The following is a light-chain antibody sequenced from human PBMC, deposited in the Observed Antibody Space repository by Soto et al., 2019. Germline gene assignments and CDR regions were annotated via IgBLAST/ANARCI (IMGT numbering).Light chain of an antibody. CDR1: QSLVYRDGNTY. CDR3: MQGTHWPWT. Sequence: DVVMTQSPLSLPVTLGQPASISCRSSQSLVYRDGNTYLIWFQQRPGQSPRRLIYQVSNRASGVXDXFSGSGSGTDFTLIISRAEPEDVGVYYCMQGTHWPWTLGQGTKVEIK. J-gene: IGKJ1*01. V-gene: IGKV2-30*01. CDR2: QVS.